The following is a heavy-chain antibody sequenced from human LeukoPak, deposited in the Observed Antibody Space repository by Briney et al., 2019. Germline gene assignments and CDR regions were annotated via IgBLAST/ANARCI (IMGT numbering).Heavy chain of an antibody. CDR1: GGSISSSSYY. Sequence: SETLSLTCTVSGGSISSSSYYWGWIRQPPGKGLEWIGSIYYSGSTYYNPSLKSRVTISVDTSKNQFSLKLSSVTAADTAVYYCARVGWRNDFDYWGQGTLVTVSS. CDR2: IYYSGST. D-gene: IGHD2-15*01. CDR3: ARVGWRNDFDY. V-gene: IGHV4-39*07. J-gene: IGHJ4*02.